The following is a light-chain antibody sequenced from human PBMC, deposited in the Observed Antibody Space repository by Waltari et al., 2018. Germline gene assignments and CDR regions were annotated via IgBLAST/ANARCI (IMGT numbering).Light chain of an antibody. V-gene: IGKV2-28*01. Sequence: DIVMTQSPLSLPVTTGEPAAISYRSTQSLLHNNGDNYLDWYVTRPGQSPQLLIYLTSKRASGVPDRLSGSGSGTDFTLKISRVEAEDVGVYYCMQTLQTPFTFGGGTKVEIK. CDR2: LTS. J-gene: IGKJ4*01. CDR1: QSLLHNNGDNY. CDR3: MQTLQTPFT.